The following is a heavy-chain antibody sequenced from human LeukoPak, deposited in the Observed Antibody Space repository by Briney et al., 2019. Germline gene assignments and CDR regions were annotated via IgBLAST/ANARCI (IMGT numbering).Heavy chain of an antibody. Sequence: ASVKVSCKASGYTFTSYGISWVRQAPGQGLEWMGWISAYNGNTNYAQKLQGRVTMTTDTSTSTAYMELRSLRSDDTAVHYCAALIQWLEEGDAFDIWGQGTMVTVSS. V-gene: IGHV1-18*01. D-gene: IGHD6-19*01. J-gene: IGHJ3*02. CDR3: AALIQWLEEGDAFDI. CDR2: ISAYNGNT. CDR1: GYTFTSYG.